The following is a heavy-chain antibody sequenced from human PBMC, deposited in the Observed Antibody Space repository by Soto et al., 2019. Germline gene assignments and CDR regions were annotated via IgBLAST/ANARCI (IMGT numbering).Heavy chain of an antibody. V-gene: IGHV4-34*01. Sequence: SETLSLTCAVYGGSFRGYYWSWIRQPPGKGLEWIGEINHSGSTNYNPSLKSRVTISVDTSKNKFSLKLSSVTASDTAVYYCAPQYSGSWYVHLGFDYWGKVTLVTVAS. J-gene: IGHJ4*02. D-gene: IGHD6-13*01. CDR2: INHSGST. CDR1: GGSFRGYY. CDR3: APQYSGSWYVHLGFDY.